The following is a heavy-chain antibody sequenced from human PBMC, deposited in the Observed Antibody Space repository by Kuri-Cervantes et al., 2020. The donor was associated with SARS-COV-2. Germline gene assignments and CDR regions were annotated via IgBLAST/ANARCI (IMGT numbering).Heavy chain of an antibody. CDR1: GYXXXGYX. CDR3: ARXXPFRRLVVXXQGGAFDI. CDR2: INPNSGGT. V-gene: IGHV1-2*04. Sequence: ASVKVSXKASGYXXXGYXMXWVRQAPGQGLEWMGWINPNSGGTNXXQKFQGWVTMTRDTSISTVYMELSRPRSDDTAVYXCARXXPFRRLVVXXQGGAFDIWGQGTMVTVSS. D-gene: IGHD3-22*01. J-gene: IGHJ3*02.